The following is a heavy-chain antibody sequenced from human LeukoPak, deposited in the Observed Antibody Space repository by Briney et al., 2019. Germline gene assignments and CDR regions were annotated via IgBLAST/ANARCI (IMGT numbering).Heavy chain of an antibody. D-gene: IGHD6-19*01. V-gene: IGHV3-23*01. J-gene: IGHJ4*02. CDR2: ISGGDDTT. Sequence: RGSLRLSCAASGFTFSSYAMSWVRQAPGKGLEWVSGISGGDDTTYFADSVKGRFTISRDNSKNTLYLQMNRLRAEDTAVYYCAKDKQWLVLDYWGQGTLVTVSS. CDR1: GFTFSSYA. CDR3: AKDKQWLVLDY.